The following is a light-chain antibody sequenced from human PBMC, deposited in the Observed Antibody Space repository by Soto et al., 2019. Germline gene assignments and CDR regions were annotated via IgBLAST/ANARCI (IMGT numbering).Light chain of an antibody. V-gene: IGLV1-51*01. J-gene: IGLJ2*01. Sequence: QSVRTQPPSVSAAPGQKITISCSVSNSNVGNNFVSLYQHLPGTAPKLLIYDTNKRPSGIPDRFSGSKSGTSATLGITGLQTGEEADYLCGTWDYSLSAVVFGGATKLTVX. CDR2: DTN. CDR3: GTWDYSLSAVV. CDR1: NSNVGNNF.